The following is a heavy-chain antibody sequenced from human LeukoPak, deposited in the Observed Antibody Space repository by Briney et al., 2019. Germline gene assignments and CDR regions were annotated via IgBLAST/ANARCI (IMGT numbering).Heavy chain of an antibody. J-gene: IGHJ5*02. Sequence: ASVKVSCKASGYTFTSYYMHWVRQAPGQGLEWMGWMNPNSGNTGYAQKFQGRVTMTRNTSISTAYMELSSLRSEDTAVYYCARRAAAGTWFDPWGQGTLVTVSS. CDR1: GYTFTSYY. D-gene: IGHD6-13*01. CDR3: ARRAAAGTWFDP. V-gene: IGHV1-8*02. CDR2: MNPNSGNT.